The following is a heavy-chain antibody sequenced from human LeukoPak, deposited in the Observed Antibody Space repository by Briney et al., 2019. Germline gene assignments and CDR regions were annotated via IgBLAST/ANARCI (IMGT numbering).Heavy chain of an antibody. CDR2: IIPIFGTA. J-gene: IGHJ6*03. CDR3: ARVGLKDYYYYMDV. Sequence: SVKVSCKASGGTFSSYAISWVRQAPGQGLEWMGRIIPIFGTANYAQKFQGRVTITTDESTSTAYMELSSLRSEDTAVYYCARVGLKDYYYYMDVWGNGTTVTVSS. V-gene: IGHV1-69*05. CDR1: GGTFSSYA. D-gene: IGHD3/OR15-3a*01.